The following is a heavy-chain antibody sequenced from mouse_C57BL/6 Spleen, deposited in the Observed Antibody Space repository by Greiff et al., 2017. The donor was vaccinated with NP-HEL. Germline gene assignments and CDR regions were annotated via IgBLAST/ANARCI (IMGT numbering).Heavy chain of an antibody. CDR2: IHPNSGST. Sequence: QVQLQQSGAELVKPGASVKLSCKASGYTFTSYWMHWVKQRPGQGLEWIGMIHPNSGSTNYNEKFKSKATLTVDKSSSTAYMQLSSRTSVDSAVYDCARTTVVFDYWGQGTTLTVSS. CDR1: GYTFTSYW. V-gene: IGHV1-64*01. D-gene: IGHD1-1*01. J-gene: IGHJ2*01. CDR3: ARTTVVFDY.